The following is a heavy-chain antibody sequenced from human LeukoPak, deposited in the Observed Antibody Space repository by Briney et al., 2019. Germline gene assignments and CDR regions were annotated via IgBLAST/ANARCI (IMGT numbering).Heavy chain of an antibody. CDR1: GFTFSSYW. J-gene: IGHJ6*03. CDR3: ARAALRVTTNYYYYMDV. V-gene: IGHV3-7*01. Sequence: PGGPLRLSCAASGFTFSSYWMSWVRQAPGKGLEWVANIKQDGSEKYYVDSVKGRFTISRDNAKNSLYLQMNSLRAEDTAVYYCARAALRVTTNYYYYMDVWGKGTTVTVSS. CDR2: IKQDGSEK. D-gene: IGHD4-17*01.